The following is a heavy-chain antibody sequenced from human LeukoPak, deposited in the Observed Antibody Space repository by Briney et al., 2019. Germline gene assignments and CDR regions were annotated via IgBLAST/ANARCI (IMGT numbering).Heavy chain of an antibody. Sequence: PSETLSLTCTVSGGSISSHYWSWIRQPPGKGLEWIGYIYYSGSTNYNPSLKSRVTISVDTSKNQFSLKLSSVTAADTAVYYCARESIVVVPAADYYYYYMDVWGKGTTVTVSS. CDR2: IYYSGST. V-gene: IGHV4-59*11. J-gene: IGHJ6*03. CDR3: ARESIVVVPAADYYYYYMDV. D-gene: IGHD2-2*01. CDR1: GGSISSHY.